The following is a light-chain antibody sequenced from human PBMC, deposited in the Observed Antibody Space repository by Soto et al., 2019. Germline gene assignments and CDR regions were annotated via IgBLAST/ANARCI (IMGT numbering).Light chain of an antibody. CDR2: DDN. V-gene: IGLV1-51*01. J-gene: IGLJ1*01. CDR1: SSNIGGNS. Sequence: QSVLTQPPSVSAAPGQKVTISCSGSSSNIGGNSVSWYQQLPGTAPKLLIYDDNKRPSGIPDRFSGSKSGTSATLGITGFQTGEEADYYCGSWDSSVSAYVFGAGTKVTVL. CDR3: GSWDSSVSAYV.